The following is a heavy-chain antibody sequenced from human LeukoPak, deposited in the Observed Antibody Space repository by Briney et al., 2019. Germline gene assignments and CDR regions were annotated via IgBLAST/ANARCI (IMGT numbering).Heavy chain of an antibody. Sequence: PGGSLRLSCRGSGFTFSSYWMHWVRQAPGKGLVWVSRVSSNGGYTNYADSVEGRFTISRDNARNTLYLQMNSLRAEDTAVYYCAREGSSTDFDYWGQGTLVTVSS. J-gene: IGHJ4*02. D-gene: IGHD1-14*01. CDR1: GFTFSSYW. CDR2: VSSNGGYT. CDR3: AREGSSTDFDY. V-gene: IGHV3-74*01.